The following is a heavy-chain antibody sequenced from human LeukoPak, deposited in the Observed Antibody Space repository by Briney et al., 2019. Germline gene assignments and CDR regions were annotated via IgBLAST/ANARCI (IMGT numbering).Heavy chain of an antibody. V-gene: IGHV3-72*01. CDR1: GFTFSSYG. Sequence: PGGSLRLSCVVSGFTFSSYGMHWVRQAPGKGLEWVGRIRNKAKRYSTEYAASVKGRFTISRDDSKNSLYLQMNSLKTEDTAVYYCVRHRGYSYGYVDYWGQGTLVTVSS. CDR3: VRHRGYSYGYVDY. J-gene: IGHJ4*02. D-gene: IGHD5-18*01. CDR2: IRNKAKRYST.